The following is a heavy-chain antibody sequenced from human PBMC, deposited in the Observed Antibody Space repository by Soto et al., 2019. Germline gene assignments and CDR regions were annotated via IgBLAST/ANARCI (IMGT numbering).Heavy chain of an antibody. CDR3: ARFSPGKLLDF. D-gene: IGHD2-15*01. J-gene: IGHJ4*02. Sequence: EALSISCPISGVSIFSLYWTRVRQPPGKGLEWIGNIYYSGNTNYNPSLKSRVTSAVDTSKNHFSLSLRSVSAADTTAYFCARFSPGKLLDFWGQGTLVTVSS. CDR2: IYYSGNT. V-gene: IGHV4-59*12. CDR1: GVSIFSLY.